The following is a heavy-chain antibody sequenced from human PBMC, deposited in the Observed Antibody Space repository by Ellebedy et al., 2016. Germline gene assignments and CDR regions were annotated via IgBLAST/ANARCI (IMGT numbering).Heavy chain of an antibody. Sequence: ASVKVSCKASGYTFTSYGISWVRQAPGQGLEWMGWISAYNGNTNYAQKFQGRVTITRDTSASTAYMELSSLRSEDTAVYYCARERVTGYFDYWGQGTLVTVSS. CDR1: GYTFTSYG. CDR3: ARERVTGYFDY. CDR2: ISAYNGNT. V-gene: IGHV1-18*01. D-gene: IGHD1-14*01. J-gene: IGHJ4*02.